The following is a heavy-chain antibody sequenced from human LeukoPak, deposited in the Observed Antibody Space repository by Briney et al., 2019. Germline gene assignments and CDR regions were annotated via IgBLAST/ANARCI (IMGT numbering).Heavy chain of an antibody. J-gene: IGHJ3*02. CDR1: GYTFTSYD. CDR3: AREDDILTGPGAFDI. V-gene: IGHV1-18*01. Sequence: ASVKVSCKASGYTFTSYDINWVRQAPGQGLEWMGWISSYNGNTNYAQKFQGRVTMTTDTSTSTAYMDLRSLRSDDTAAYYCAREDDILTGPGAFDIWGQGTMVTVSS. D-gene: IGHD3-9*01. CDR2: ISSYNGNT.